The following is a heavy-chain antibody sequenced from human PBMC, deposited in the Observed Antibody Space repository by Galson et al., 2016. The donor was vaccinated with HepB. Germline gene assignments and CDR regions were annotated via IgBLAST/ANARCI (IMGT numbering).Heavy chain of an antibody. CDR3: ARDPYSMRVDVNDAFDI. CDR1: EFTFSSYS. J-gene: IGHJ3*02. V-gene: IGHV3-21*06. Sequence: SLRLSCAASEFTFSSYSMNWVRQAPGKGLEWVSSISSNSNYIYYADSVKGRFTISRDNAKNSLYLQMNSLRVEDTAVCYCARDPYSMRVDVNDAFDIWGQGTTVTVSS. CDR2: ISSNSNYI. D-gene: IGHD2/OR15-2a*01.